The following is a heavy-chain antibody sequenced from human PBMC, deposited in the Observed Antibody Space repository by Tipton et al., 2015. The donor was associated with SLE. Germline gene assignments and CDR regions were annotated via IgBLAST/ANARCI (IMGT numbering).Heavy chain of an antibody. J-gene: IGHJ2*01. Sequence: SLRLSCAASGFTVSSNYMSWVRQAPGKGLEWVSVIYSGGSTYYADSVKGRFTISGHNSKNTLYLQMNSLRAEDTAVYYCARAVEWYFDLWGRGTLVTVSS. CDR2: IYSGGST. V-gene: IGHV3-53*04. CDR1: GFTVSSNY. CDR3: ARAVEWYFDL.